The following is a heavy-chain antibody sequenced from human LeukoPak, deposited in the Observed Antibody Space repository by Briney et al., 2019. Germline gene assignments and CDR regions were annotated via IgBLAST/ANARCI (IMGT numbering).Heavy chain of an antibody. Sequence: SVKVSCKXSGGTFSSDAISWVRQAPGQGLEWMGRIIPIFGTANYAQKFQGRVTITADESTSTAYMELSSLRSEDTAVYYCARAPRIAARPSYFDYWGQGTLVTVSS. J-gene: IGHJ4*02. D-gene: IGHD6-6*01. CDR2: IIPIFGTA. CDR3: ARAPRIAARPSYFDY. CDR1: GGTFSSDA. V-gene: IGHV1-69*13.